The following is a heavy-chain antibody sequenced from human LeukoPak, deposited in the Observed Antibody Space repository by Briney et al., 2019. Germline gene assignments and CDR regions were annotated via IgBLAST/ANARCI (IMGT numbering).Heavy chain of an antibody. Sequence: SETLSLTCAVYGGSFSGYYWSWIRQPPGKGLEWIGEINHSGSTNYNPSLKSRVTISVDTSKNQFSLKLSSVTAADTAVYYCARDQGDILTGYKVDWFDPWGQGTLVTVSS. CDR1: GGSFSGYY. CDR3: ARDQGDILTGYKVDWFDP. CDR2: INHSGST. J-gene: IGHJ5*02. V-gene: IGHV4-34*01. D-gene: IGHD3-9*01.